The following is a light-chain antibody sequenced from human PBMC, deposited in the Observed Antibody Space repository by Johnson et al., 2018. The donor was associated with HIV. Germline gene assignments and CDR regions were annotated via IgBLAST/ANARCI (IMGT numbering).Light chain of an antibody. Sequence: QAVLTQPPSVSAAPGQTVTISCSGSSSNIGNNYVSWYQQLPGTAPKLLIYENNKRPSGIPARFSGSKSATSATLSITSLQTGDEADYYFGTWDSSLSAEVFGTGTKVTVL. CDR3: GTWDSSLSAEV. CDR1: SSNIGNNY. CDR2: ENN. V-gene: IGLV1-51*02. J-gene: IGLJ1*01.